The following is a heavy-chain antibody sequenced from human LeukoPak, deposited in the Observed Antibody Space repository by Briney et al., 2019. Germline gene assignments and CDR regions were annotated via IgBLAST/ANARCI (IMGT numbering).Heavy chain of an antibody. CDR1: GFPFSSYW. J-gene: IGHJ4*02. CDR2: IYIDGSNT. V-gene: IGHV3-74*01. Sequence: PGGSLRLSCAASGFPFSSYWMHCVRQAPGKGLVWVSHIYIDGSNTNYADPVKGRFTIHRDNAKNTLYLQMDSLRDEDTAVYYCARSLGGAYDYWGQGTLVTVSS. CDR3: ARSLGGAYDY. D-gene: IGHD1-26*01.